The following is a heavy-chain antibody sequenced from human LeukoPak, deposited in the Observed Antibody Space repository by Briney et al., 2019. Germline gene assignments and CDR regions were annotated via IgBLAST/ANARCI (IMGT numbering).Heavy chain of an antibody. D-gene: IGHD1-26*01. Sequence: GRSLRLSCAASGFILDDYAMHWVRQAPGKGLEWVSGISWNSGSIGYADSVKGRFTISRDNAKNSLYLQMNSLTAGDTALYYCAKAARGGSYPLTYYHGMDVWGRGTTVTVSS. J-gene: IGHJ6*02. V-gene: IGHV3-9*01. CDR2: ISWNSGSI. CDR1: GFILDDYA. CDR3: AKAARGGSYPLTYYHGMDV.